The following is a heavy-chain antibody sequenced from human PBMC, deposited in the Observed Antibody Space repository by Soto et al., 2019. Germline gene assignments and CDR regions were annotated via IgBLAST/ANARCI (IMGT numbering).Heavy chain of an antibody. Sequence: SETLSLTCSVSGGSINSYWWSWIRQPAGKGLEWIGRVYSSGTTDYNPSLNSRATLSVETSKNQFSLKLSSVTAADTAVHYCARDIGSYAYGEGYWGQGIQVTVSS. V-gene: IGHV4-4*07. CDR1: GGSINSYW. J-gene: IGHJ4*02. D-gene: IGHD3-10*01. CDR2: VYSSGTT. CDR3: ARDIGSYAYGEGY.